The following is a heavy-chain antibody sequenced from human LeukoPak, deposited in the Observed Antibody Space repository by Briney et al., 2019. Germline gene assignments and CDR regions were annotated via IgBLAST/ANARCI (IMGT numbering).Heavy chain of an antibody. CDR1: GFNFNDYW. Sequence: GGSLRLSCTASGFNFNDYWMTWIRQAPGKGLEWAANINQGGGEEHYLDSVKGRFTISRDNAKNSLYLQMSNLRAEDTAVYFCARGGGLDVWGQGATVTVSS. CDR3: ARGGGLDV. V-gene: IGHV3-7*03. CDR2: INQGGGEE. J-gene: IGHJ6*02.